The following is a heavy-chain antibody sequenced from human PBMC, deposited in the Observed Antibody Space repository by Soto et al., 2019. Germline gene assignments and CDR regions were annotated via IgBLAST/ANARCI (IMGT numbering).Heavy chain of an antibody. Sequence: SETRSLTCTVCSGSICRCFSNYIRRPPGKGLEWIASVNSSGSTNYNPSLRSRVTISVDTSKKQFPLKLTSVTAADTAVYFCARGRLAYILDSWGHRILVTVSS. D-gene: IGHD4-4*01. V-gene: IGHV4-59*01. CDR1: SGSICRCF. CDR3: ARGRLAYILDS. J-gene: IGHJ5*01. CDR2: VNSSGST.